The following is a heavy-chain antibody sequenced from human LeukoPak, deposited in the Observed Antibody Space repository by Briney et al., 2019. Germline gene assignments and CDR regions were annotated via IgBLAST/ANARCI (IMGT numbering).Heavy chain of an antibody. V-gene: IGHV4-31*03. D-gene: IGHD3-9*01. CDR1: GGSISSGGYY. CDR2: IYYSGST. Sequence: SQTLSLTCTVSGGSISSGGYYWSWIRQHPGKGLEWIGYIYYSGSTYYNPSLKSRVTISVDTSKIQFSLKLSSVTAADTAVYYCARDPLNYDILTGYYPTSAFDIWGQGTMVTVSS. CDR3: ARDPLNYDILTGYYPTSAFDI. J-gene: IGHJ3*02.